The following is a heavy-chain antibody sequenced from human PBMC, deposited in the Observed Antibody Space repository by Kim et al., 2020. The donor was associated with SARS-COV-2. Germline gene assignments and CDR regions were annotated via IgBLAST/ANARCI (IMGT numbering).Heavy chain of an antibody. J-gene: IGHJ4*02. D-gene: IGHD6-19*01. V-gene: IGHV3-23*01. Sequence: GGSLRLSCAASGFTFSSYAMSWVRQAPGKGLEWVSAISGSGGSTYYADSVKGRFTISRVNSKNTLYLQMNSLRAEDTAVYYCAKDGYSSGWYATYFDYWGQGTLVTVSS. CDR2: ISGSGGST. CDR3: AKDGYSSGWYATYFDY. CDR1: GFTFSSYA.